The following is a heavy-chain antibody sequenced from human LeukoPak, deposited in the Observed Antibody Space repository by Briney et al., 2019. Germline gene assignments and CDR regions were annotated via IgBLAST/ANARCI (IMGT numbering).Heavy chain of an antibody. J-gene: IGHJ4*02. CDR3: SRGPGVAGRFFVGDQ. CDR2: SNSDGSST. Sequence: GGSLRLSCAASGFTFSSHWMHWVRKAPGKGLVWVSCSNSDGSSTSYGDSVKGRFTISRDNAKNTLYLQMNSLRAEDTAVYYCSRGPGVAGRFFVGDQWGQGTLVTVSS. D-gene: IGHD3-10*01. V-gene: IGHV3-74*01. CDR1: GFTFSSHW.